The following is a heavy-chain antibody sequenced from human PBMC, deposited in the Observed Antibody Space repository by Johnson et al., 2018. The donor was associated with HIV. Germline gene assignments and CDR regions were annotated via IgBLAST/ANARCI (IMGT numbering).Heavy chain of an antibody. V-gene: IGHV3-30*04. CDR2: ISYDGNNK. D-gene: IGHD7-27*01. CDR3: ARDFGLFLGKDDAFDI. CDR1: GFTFSNYA. Sequence: QVQLVESGGGLVLPGGSLRLSCVGSGFTFSNYAMHWVRQAPGKGLEWVAVISYDGNNKYYADSLKGRFTISRDNSKNTLYLQMNSLRAEDTAVYYCARDFGLFLGKDDAFDIWGQGTMVTVSS. J-gene: IGHJ3*02.